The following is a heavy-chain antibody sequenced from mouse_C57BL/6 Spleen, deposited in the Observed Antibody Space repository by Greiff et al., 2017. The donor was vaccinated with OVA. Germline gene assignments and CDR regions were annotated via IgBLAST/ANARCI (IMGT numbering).Heavy chain of an antibody. J-gene: IGHJ3*01. CDR3: AYGSSYFFAY. V-gene: IGHV5-17*01. Sequence: EVKLVESGGGLVKPGGSLKLSCAASGFTFSDYGMHWVRQAPEKGLEWVAYISSGSSTIYYADTVKGRFTISRDNAKNTLFLQMTSLRSEDTAMYYCAYGSSYFFAYWGQGTLVTVSA. CDR2: ISSGSSTI. D-gene: IGHD1-1*01. CDR1: GFTFSDYG.